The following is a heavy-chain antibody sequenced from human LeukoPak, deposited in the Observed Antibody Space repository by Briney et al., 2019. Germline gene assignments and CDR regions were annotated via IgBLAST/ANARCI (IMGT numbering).Heavy chain of an antibody. J-gene: IGHJ6*03. CDR3: ARSMVRGVTYNMDV. V-gene: IGHV1-69*06. CDR2: IIPIFGTA. D-gene: IGHD3-10*01. Sequence: GASVKVSCKASGGTFSSYAISWVRQAPGQGLEWMGGIIPIFGTANYAQKFQGRVTITADKSTSTAYMELSSLRSEDTAVYYCARSMVRGVTYNMDVWGKGTTVTVSS. CDR1: GGTFSSYA.